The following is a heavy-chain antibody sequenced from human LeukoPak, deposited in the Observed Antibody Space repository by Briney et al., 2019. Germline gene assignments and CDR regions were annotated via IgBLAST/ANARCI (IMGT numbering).Heavy chain of an antibody. CDR1: GNYW. D-gene: IGHD2/OR15-2a*01. CDR3: VSFYETY. CDR2: INSDGSWT. V-gene: IGHV3-74*01. Sequence: GGSLRISCAASGNYWMHWVRQVPGKGLVWVSHINSDGSWTSYADSVKGRFTISKDNAKNTVYLQMNSLRAEDTAVYYCVSFYETYWGRGTLVTVSS. J-gene: IGHJ4*02.